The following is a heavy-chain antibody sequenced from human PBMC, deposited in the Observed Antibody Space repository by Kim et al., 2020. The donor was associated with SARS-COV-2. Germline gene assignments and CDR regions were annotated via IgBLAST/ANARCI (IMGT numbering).Heavy chain of an antibody. CDR2: TYYRSKWSN. D-gene: IGHD6-19*01. CDR1: GDAVSSNSAA. CDR3: ARAVAGRNWFDP. Sequence: SQTLSLTCTISGDAVSSNSAAWNWIRQSPSRGLEWLGRTYYRSKWSNDYAVSVKSRITIDPDTSKNQFSLHLNSVTPEDTAVYYCARAVAGRNWFDPWGQGTLVTVSS. J-gene: IGHJ5*02. V-gene: IGHV6-1*01.